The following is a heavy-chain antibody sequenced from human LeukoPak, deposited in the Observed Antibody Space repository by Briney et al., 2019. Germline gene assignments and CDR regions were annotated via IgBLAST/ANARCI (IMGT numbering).Heavy chain of an antibody. V-gene: IGHV1-46*01. CDR2: INPSGGST. Sequence: GGSLRLSCAASGFTFSGSALHWVRQAPGQGLEWMGIINPSGGSTSYAQKFQGRVTMTRDMSTSTVYMELSSLRSKDTAVYYCARGRSSGDPFDYWGQGTLVTVSS. CDR1: GFTFSGSA. D-gene: IGHD3-22*01. J-gene: IGHJ4*02. CDR3: ARGRSSGDPFDY.